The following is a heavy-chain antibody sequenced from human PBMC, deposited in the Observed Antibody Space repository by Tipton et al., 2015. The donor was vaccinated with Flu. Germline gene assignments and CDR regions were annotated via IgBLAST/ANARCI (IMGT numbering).Heavy chain of an antibody. CDR1: GGSISSYTYY. J-gene: IGHJ5*02. D-gene: IGHD3-9*01. CDR3: AKEDSYSILTNYYNKGVDP. Sequence: TLSLTCTVSGGSISSYTYYWGWIRQSPGTGLEWIGSIYYSGSTYYNPSLKSRVTMSIDTSKNQFSLKLTSVTAADAAVYYCAKEDSYSILTNYYNKGVDPWGQGTLVTVSS. V-gene: IGHV4-39*07. CDR2: IYYSGST.